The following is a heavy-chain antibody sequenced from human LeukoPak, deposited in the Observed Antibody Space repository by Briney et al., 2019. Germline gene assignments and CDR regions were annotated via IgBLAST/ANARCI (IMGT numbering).Heavy chain of an antibody. J-gene: IGHJ4*02. D-gene: IGHD3-3*01. V-gene: IGHV3-7*03. CDR1: GFTFNMFW. CDR3: AKLPLTDFWSPRIIDY. Sequence: QPGGSLRLSCKASGFTFNMFWMAWVRQAPGKGLEWVSNTNQDGSVKFYVDSVRDRFAVSRDNAQKSLFLQMNSLRAEDTAVYYCAKLPLTDFWSPRIIDYWGQGTLVTVSS. CDR2: TNQDGSVK.